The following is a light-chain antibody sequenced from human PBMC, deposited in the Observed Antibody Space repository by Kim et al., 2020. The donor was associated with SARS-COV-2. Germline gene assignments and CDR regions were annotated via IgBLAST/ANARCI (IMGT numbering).Light chain of an antibody. V-gene: IGKV3-11*01. CDR3: LQRNTWPYT. CDR1: QSVSSS. J-gene: IGKJ2*01. CDR2: DTS. Sequence: SLSPGERATLSCRASQSVSSSLAWYQHKPGQAPRLLVYDTSTRATGIPARFSGSGSETDFTLTISSLEPEDFAVYYCLQRNTWPYTFGQGTKLEI.